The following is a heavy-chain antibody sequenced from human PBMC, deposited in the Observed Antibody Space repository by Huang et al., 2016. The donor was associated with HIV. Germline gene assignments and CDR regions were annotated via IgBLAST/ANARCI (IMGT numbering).Heavy chain of an antibody. D-gene: IGHD1-26*01. J-gene: IGHJ4*02. CDR3: AKDGADEEWDIDY. CDR1: GFSFSTYG. Sequence: VQLVESGGGVVQPGRSLRLACAASGFSFSTYGLHWVRQAQGKGLEGVAVISYYGSNKYYAHSVKGRFTISRDTSENKVYLQMNSLRHEDTAVYYCAKDGADEEWDIDYWGQGTLVTVSS. V-gene: IGHV3-30*18. CDR2: ISYYGSNK.